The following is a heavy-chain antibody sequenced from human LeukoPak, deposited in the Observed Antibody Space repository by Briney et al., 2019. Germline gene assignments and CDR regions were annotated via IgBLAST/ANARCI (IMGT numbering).Heavy chain of an antibody. CDR1: GFTFSSCA. CDR3: AKVALLTDDFWSGYYKLYYFDY. J-gene: IGHJ4*02. Sequence: PGGSLRLSCAASGFTFSSCAMSWVRQAPGKGLEWVSAISGSGGSTYYADSVKGRFTISRDNSKNTLYLQMNSLRAEDTAVYYCAKVALLTDDFWSGYYKLYYFDYWGQGTLVTVSS. D-gene: IGHD3-3*01. V-gene: IGHV3-23*01. CDR2: ISGSGGST.